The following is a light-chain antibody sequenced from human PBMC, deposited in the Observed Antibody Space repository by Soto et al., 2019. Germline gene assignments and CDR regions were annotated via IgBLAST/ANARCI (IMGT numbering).Light chain of an antibody. V-gene: IGLV2-14*03. CDR1: SSDVGGYDN. CDR3: SSYTSSTTEV. CDR2: DVG. Sequence: QSVLTQPASVSGSTGQSIAISCTGTSSDVGGYDNVSWYQQHPGKAPKLILYDVGSRPLGVSNRFSGSKSGNTASLTISGLQAEDEADYYCSSYTSSTTEVFGTGTKVTVL. J-gene: IGLJ1*01.